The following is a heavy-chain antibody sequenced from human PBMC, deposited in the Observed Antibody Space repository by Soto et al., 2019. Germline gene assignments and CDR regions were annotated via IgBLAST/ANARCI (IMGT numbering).Heavy chain of an antibody. CDR1: GGSIYDDY. V-gene: IGHV4-59*01. J-gene: IGHJ6*02. CDR3: ARDRLYPHDGMDV. Sequence: QVQLQESGPGLVKPSETLSLTCTVSGGSIYDDYWSWIRQTPGKQLEWIGYIHYSGHTNYNPSLTRRGTISLDTSKNQLSLKLNSVTAADTAVYYCARDRLYPHDGMDVWGQGTTVTVAS. CDR2: IHYSGHT. D-gene: IGHD2-2*02.